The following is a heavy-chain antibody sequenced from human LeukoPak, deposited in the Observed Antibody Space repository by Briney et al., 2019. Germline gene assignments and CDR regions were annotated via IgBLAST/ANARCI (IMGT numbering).Heavy chain of an antibody. V-gene: IGHV3-48*03. Sequence: PGGSLRLSCAASGFTFSNYEMNWVRQAPGKGLEWGSYISGSGSPIYYADSVKGRFTISRDNSKNTLYLQMSSLGAEDTAVYYCAKANTMFAAVTVWDYWGQGTLVTVSS. CDR1: GFTFSNYE. CDR3: AKANTMFAAVTVWDY. J-gene: IGHJ4*02. D-gene: IGHD3-3*01. CDR2: ISGSGSPI.